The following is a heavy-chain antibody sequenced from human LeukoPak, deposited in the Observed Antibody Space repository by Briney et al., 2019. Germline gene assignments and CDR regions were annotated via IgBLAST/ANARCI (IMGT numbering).Heavy chain of an antibody. CDR3: ARDRHDYGDYGPSDY. D-gene: IGHD4-17*01. Sequence: SGGSLRLSCAASGFTFSSYGMHWVRQAPGKGLEWVAVIWYDGSNKYYADSVKGRFTISRDNSKNTLYLQMNSLRAEDTAVYYCARDRHDYGDYGPSDYWGQGTLVTVSS. CDR2: IWYDGSNK. CDR1: GFTFSSYG. V-gene: IGHV3-33*01. J-gene: IGHJ4*02.